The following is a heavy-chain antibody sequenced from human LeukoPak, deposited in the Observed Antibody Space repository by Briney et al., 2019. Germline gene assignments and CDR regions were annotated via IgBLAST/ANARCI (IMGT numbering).Heavy chain of an antibody. J-gene: IGHJ4*02. V-gene: IGHV3-33*08. D-gene: IGHD3-3*01. CDR3: ARGPYDFWGGGNLD. CDR1: GFTFSSYG. CDR2: IWYGGSNK. Sequence: GGSLRLSCAASGFTFSSYGMHWVRQAPGKGLEWVAVIWYGGSNKYYADSVKGRFTISRDNSKNTLYLQMGSLRAEDMAVYYCARGPYDFWGGGNLDWGQGTLVTVSS.